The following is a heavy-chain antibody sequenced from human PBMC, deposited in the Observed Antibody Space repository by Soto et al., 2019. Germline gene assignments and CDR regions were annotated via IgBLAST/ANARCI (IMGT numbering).Heavy chain of an antibody. J-gene: IGHJ4*02. CDR3: ASALDAGFGELVPIDY. CDR2: ISYDGSNK. D-gene: IGHD3-10*01. V-gene: IGHV3-30-3*01. Sequence: GGSLRLSCVASGLTFRSYAMHWVRQAPGKGLAWVAVISYDGSNKYYAHSVKGRFTISRDNSKNTLYLQMNSLRAEDTAVYYCASALDAGFGELVPIDYWGQGTVVTVSS. CDR1: GLTFRSYA.